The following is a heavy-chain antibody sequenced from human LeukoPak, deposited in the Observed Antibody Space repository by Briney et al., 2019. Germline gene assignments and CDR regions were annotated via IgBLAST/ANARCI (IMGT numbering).Heavy chain of an antibody. CDR2: IYHNGST. CDR3: ARERDDYASNYFDS. V-gene: IGHV4-4*02. D-gene: IGHD3-16*01. Sequence: SETLSLTCAVSGGSISSGNWWSWVRQPPEKGLEWIGEIYHNGSTNYNPSLKSRVTMSLDKSKSQFSLKLISVTAADTAVYYCARERDDYASNYFDSWGQGTLVTVSS. CDR1: GGSISSGNW. J-gene: IGHJ4*02.